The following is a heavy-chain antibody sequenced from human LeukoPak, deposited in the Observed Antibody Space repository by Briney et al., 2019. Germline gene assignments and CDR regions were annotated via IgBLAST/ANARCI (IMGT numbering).Heavy chain of an antibody. CDR2: IIPIFGTA. CDR1: GGTFSSYA. CDR3: ASGILGYSYGSHFDY. Sequence: SVKVSCKASGGTFSSYAISWVRQAPGQGLEWMGRIIPIFGTANYAQKFQGRVTITTDESTSTAYMELSSLRSEDTAVYYCASGILGYSYGSHFDYWGQGTLATVSS. J-gene: IGHJ4*02. D-gene: IGHD5-18*01. V-gene: IGHV1-69*05.